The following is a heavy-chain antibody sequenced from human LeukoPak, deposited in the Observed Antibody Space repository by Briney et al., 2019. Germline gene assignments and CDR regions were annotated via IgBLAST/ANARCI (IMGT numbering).Heavy chain of an antibody. J-gene: IGHJ5*02. CDR3: ARDDTYRWFDP. CDR2: IYDSGSS. Sequence: SETLSLTCTVSGGSFSNSSYYWAWIRQPPGKGLEWIGSIYDSGSSYYNPSLKSRVTISVDTSKNQFSLRLTSVTAADTAVYYCARDDTYRWFDPWGQGTLVTVSS. CDR1: GGSFSNSSYY. V-gene: IGHV4-39*07.